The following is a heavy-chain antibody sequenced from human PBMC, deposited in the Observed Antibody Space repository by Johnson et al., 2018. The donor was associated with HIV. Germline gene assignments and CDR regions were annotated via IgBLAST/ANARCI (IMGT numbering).Heavy chain of an antibody. CDR2: IWYDGSSK. CDR1: GFTFSNYA. CDR3: AKDPPLATVVTHAL. V-gene: IGHV3-33*06. Sequence: QVQLVESGGGVVQPGRSLRLSCAASGFTFSNYAMHWVRQPPGKGLEWVAIIWYDGSSKYYADSVKGRFTISRDNSKNTLYLQMNSLRAENTAVYYCAKDPPLATVVTHALWGQGTMVTVSS. J-gene: IGHJ3*01. D-gene: IGHD4-23*01.